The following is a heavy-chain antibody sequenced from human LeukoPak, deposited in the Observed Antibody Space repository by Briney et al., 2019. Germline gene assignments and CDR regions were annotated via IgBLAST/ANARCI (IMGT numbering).Heavy chain of an antibody. CDR3: AKDFWSGNYQSGGLDV. Sequence: GGSLGLSCAASGFTFSDYYMSWIRQAPGKGLEWVSYISSSGSTIYYADSVKGRFTISRDNAKNSLYLQMNSLRAEDAAVYYCAKDFWSGNYQSGGLDVWAQGSTVTVSS. V-gene: IGHV3-11*01. CDR2: ISSSGSTI. J-gene: IGHJ6*02. D-gene: IGHD3-3*01. CDR1: GFTFSDYY.